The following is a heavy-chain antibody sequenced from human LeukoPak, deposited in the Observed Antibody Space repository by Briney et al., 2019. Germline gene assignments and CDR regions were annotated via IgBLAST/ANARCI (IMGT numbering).Heavy chain of an antibody. CDR1: GGSISSYY. CDR2: IYTSGST. Sequence: PSETLSLTCTVSGGSISSYYWSWIRQPPGKGLEWIGYIYTSGSTNYNPSPKSRVTISVDTSKNQFSLKLSSVTAADTAVYYCARRSIAARGDYFDYWGQGTLVTVSS. CDR3: ARRSIAARGDYFDY. J-gene: IGHJ4*02. D-gene: IGHD6-6*01. V-gene: IGHV4-4*09.